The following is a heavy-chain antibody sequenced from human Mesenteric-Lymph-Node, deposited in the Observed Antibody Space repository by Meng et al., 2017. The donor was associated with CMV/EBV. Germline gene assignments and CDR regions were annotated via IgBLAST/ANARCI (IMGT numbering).Heavy chain of an antibody. V-gene: IGHV4-31*03. D-gene: IGHD1-1*01. CDR1: GGSSSSGAYY. Sequence: TCSVSGGSSSSGAYYWRWIRQHPGKGLEWIGYIYDSGSTHYNPSLRSRVTISVDTSKNQFSLRLSSVTAADTAVYYCARDQWETGEQWGQGTLVTVSS. J-gene: IGHJ4*02. CDR3: ARDQWETGEQ. CDR2: IYDSGST.